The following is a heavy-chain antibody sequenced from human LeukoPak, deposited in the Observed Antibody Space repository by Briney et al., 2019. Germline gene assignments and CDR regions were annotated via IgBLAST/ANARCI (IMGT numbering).Heavy chain of an antibody. CDR2: ISPYNGNT. CDR1: GYYFTSDC. J-gene: IGHJ4*02. D-gene: IGHD3-10*01. CDR3: ARAGSGGGWYFDY. V-gene: IGHV1-18*01. Sequence: ASVKVSCKASGYYFTSDCITWVRRAPGQPLEWMGWISPYNGNTRYAQKFQGRVAMTTDTSTTTAYMELRGLRFNDTAVYYCARAGSGGGWYFDYWGQGTVVTVSS.